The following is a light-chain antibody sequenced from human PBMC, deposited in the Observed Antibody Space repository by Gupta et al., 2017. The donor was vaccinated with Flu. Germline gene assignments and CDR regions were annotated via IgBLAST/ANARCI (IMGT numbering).Light chain of an antibody. V-gene: IGKV4-1*01. CDR3: LQHYTTPWT. CDR1: QGGLDSSKNRNH. J-gene: IGKJ1*01. Sequence: DIVLTQSPDSLAVSLGGTATLNCRPSQGGLDSSKNRNHLSWYQQKPGQPPKLLISRASTRESGVPDRFSGSGSGADFTLTIRSLQAEDVAVYYCLQHYTTPWTFGQGTKVEVK. CDR2: RAS.